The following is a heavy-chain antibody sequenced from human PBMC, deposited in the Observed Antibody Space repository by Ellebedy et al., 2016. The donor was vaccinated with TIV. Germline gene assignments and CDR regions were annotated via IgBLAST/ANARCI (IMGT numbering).Heavy chain of an antibody. CDR3: AREIFLWSLGNYYYGMDV. D-gene: IGHD3-10*01. V-gene: IGHV3-48*04. CDR1: GFPFSSYA. CDR2: IGSSSTTI. Sequence: GESLKIPXAASGFPFSSYAMHWVRQAPGKGLAWVSYIGSSSTTIYYADSVKGRFTVSRDDAKNSLYLQLNSLSAEDTAVYYCAREIFLWSLGNYYYGMDVWGHGTTVIVSS. J-gene: IGHJ6*02.